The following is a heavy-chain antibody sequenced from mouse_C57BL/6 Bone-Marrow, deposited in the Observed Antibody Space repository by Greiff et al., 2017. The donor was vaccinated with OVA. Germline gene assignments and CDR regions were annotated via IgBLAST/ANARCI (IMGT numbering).Heavy chain of an antibody. J-gene: IGHJ4*01. CDR1: AYEFPSHD. Sequence: EVKLVESGGGLVQPGESLKLSCESYAYEFPSHDMYWVRKTPEKRLELVAAINSDGGSTYYPDTMERRFIISRDKTTKTLYLQMSSLRSEDTALYYCVRRVYYGNLYYAMDYWGQGTAVTVSS. CDR3: VRRVYYGNLYYAMDY. V-gene: IGHV5-2*03. CDR2: INSDGGST. D-gene: IGHD2-1*01.